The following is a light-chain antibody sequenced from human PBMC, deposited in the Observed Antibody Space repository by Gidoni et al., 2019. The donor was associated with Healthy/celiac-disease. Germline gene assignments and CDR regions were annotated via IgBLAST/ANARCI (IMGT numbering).Light chain of an antibody. CDR1: QSVSSY. V-gene: IGKV3-11*01. CDR2: DAS. Sequence: EIVLTHSPATLSLSPGERAPLSCRASQSVSSYLVWYQQKPGQAPRLLIYDASNRATGIPARFSGSGSGTDFTLTISRLEPEDFAVYYCQQRSNWPPWTFGQGTKVEIK. J-gene: IGKJ1*01. CDR3: QQRSNWPPWT.